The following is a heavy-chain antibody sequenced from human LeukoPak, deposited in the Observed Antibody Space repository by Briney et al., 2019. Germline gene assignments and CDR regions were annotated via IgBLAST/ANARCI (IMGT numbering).Heavy chain of an antibody. V-gene: IGHV3-23*01. CDR2: ISGSGGST. Sequence: GGSLRLSCAASGFTFSSYAMSWVRRAPGKGLEWASAISGSGGSTYYADSVKGRFTISRDNSKNTLYLQMNSLRAEDTAVYYCAKAPSAVAGTPYYFDYWGQGTLVTVSS. D-gene: IGHD6-19*01. CDR3: AKAPSAVAGTPYYFDY. CDR1: GFTFSSYA. J-gene: IGHJ4*02.